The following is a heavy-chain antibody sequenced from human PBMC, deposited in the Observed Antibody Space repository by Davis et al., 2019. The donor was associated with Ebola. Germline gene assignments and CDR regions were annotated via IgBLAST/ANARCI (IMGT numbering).Heavy chain of an antibody. CDR3: ARRSLRFLEWLVREDAFDI. CDR2: IHYSGIT. D-gene: IGHD3-3*01. J-gene: IGHJ3*02. CDR1: GCSIITSSSY. V-gene: IGHV4-39*01. Sequence: MPSETLSLTCTVSGCSIITSSSYWGWIRQPPRKGLEWSGSIHYSGITYYNPSLKSRVTISVDTSKNQFSLKLRSVTAADTAVYYCARRSLRFLEWLVREDAFDIWGQGTMVTVSS.